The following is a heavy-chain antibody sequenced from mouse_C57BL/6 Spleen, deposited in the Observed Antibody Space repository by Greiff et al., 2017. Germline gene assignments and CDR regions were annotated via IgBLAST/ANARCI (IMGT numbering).Heavy chain of an antibody. J-gene: IGHJ4*01. CDR3: ASDVTWKDYAMDY. CDR2: INPGSGGT. CDR1: GYAFTNYL. Sequence: QVQLQQSGAELVRPGTSVKVSCKASGYAFTNYLIEWVKQRPGQGLEWIGVINPGSGGTNYNEKFKGKATLTADKSSSTAYMQLSSLTSEDYAVYFCASDVTWKDYAMDYWGQGTSVTVSS. D-gene: IGHD4-1*01. V-gene: IGHV1-54*01.